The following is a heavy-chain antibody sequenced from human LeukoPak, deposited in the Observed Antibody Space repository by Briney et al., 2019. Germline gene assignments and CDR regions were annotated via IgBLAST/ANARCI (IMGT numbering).Heavy chain of an antibody. CDR3: ASCVEMDDAFDI. J-gene: IGHJ3*02. CDR2: IHTTGRT. Sequence: SETLSLTCSISGGSISNGDHYWTWIRQPAGKELEWIGRIHTTGRTNYNPSLKSRVYISVDTSKNQFSLKLSSVTAADTAVYYCASCVEMDDAFDIWGQGTMVTVSS. V-gene: IGHV4-61*02. D-gene: IGHD5-24*01. CDR1: GGSISNGDHY.